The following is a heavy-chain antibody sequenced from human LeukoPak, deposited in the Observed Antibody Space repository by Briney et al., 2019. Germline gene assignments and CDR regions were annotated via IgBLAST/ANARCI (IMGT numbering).Heavy chain of an antibody. CDR3: AREAPYSGSPDAFDI. V-gene: IGHV3-48*04. Sequence: PGGSLRLSCAASGFIFSTYTMNWVRQAPGKGLEWVSYISSSSDTIYYADSVKGRFTISRDNAKNSLYLQMNSLRAEDMAVYYCAREAPYSGSPDAFDIWGQGTMVTVSS. J-gene: IGHJ3*02. CDR2: ISSSSDTI. D-gene: IGHD1-26*01. CDR1: GFIFSTYT.